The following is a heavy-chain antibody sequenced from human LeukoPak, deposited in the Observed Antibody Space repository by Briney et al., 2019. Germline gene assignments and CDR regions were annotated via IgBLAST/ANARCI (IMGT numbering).Heavy chain of an antibody. CDR1: GFTFSSYA. Sequence: GGSLRLSCAASGFTFSSYAMSWVRQAPGKGLEWVSAISGSGGSTYYADSVKGRFTISRDNSKNKLYLQMNSLRAEDTAVYYCAKIVRYYYDSSGYRGYFDYWGQGTLVTVSS. CDR3: AKIVRYYYDSSGYRGYFDY. D-gene: IGHD3-22*01. CDR2: ISGSGGST. V-gene: IGHV3-23*01. J-gene: IGHJ4*02.